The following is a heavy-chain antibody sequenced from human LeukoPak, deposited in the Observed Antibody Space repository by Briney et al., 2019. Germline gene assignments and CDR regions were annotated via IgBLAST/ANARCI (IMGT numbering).Heavy chain of an antibody. CDR2: IYTSGST. Sequence: SETLFLTCTVSGGSISSYYWSWIRQPAGKGLEWIGRIYTSGSTNYNPSLKSRVTMSVDTSKNQFSLKLSSVTAADTAVYYCARERGYSGYDHFDYWGQGTLVTVSS. J-gene: IGHJ4*02. D-gene: IGHD5-12*01. CDR1: GGSISSYY. V-gene: IGHV4-4*07. CDR3: ARERGYSGYDHFDY.